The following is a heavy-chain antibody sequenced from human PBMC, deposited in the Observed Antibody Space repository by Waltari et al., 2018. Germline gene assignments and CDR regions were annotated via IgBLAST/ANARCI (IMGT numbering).Heavy chain of an antibody. CDR1: GHSISSGYY. D-gene: IGHD5-12*01. J-gene: IGHJ3*02. V-gene: IGHV4-38-2*01. Sequence: QVQLQESGPGLVKPSETLSLTCAVSGHSISSGYYWGWIRQTPGKGLEWMGNIFHSGSTSYNPSLKSRVTISVDTSKNQFSLRLSSVTAADTAVYYCAILVYEGAFDIWGQGTMVTVSS. CDR2: IFHSGST. CDR3: AILVYEGAFDI.